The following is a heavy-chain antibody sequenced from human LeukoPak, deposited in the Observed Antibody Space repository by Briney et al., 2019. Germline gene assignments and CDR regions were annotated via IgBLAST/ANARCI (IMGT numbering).Heavy chain of an antibody. V-gene: IGHV3-23*01. D-gene: IGHD3-22*01. J-gene: IGHJ4*02. CDR3: AKDHYYNNSGYYYVGPFGY. Sequence: GGSLRLSCAASGFTLSNYAISWVRPAPGKGLEWVSSISGSGGSTYYADSVKGRFTISRDNTKNTLYLQMNSLRAEDTAVYYCAKDHYYNNSGYYYVGPFGYWGQGTLVTVSS. CDR1: GFTLSNYA. CDR2: ISGSGGST.